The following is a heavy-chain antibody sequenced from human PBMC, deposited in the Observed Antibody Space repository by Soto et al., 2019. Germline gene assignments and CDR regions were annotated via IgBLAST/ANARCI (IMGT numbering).Heavy chain of an antibody. Sequence: SSETLCLTSTFTGDSISSYSWSWIRQPPGKGLEWIGYIYYSGSTTYNPSLKSRVTISVDTSKNQFSLKLSSVTAADTAVYYCARTGHCSGGSCYPFFQHWGQGTLVTVS. D-gene: IGHD2-15*01. J-gene: IGHJ1*01. V-gene: IGHV4-59*08. CDR2: IYYSGST. CDR1: GDSISSYS. CDR3: ARTGHCSGGSCYPFFQH.